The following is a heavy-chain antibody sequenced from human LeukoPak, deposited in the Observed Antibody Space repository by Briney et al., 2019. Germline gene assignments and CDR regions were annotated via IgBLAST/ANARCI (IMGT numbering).Heavy chain of an antibody. D-gene: IGHD3-16*01. CDR1: GFTFPNYD. CDR3: ATGEYYFDF. Sequence: GGSLRLTCAASGFTFPNYDMSWVRQAPGKGLEWVSTISDSGHDTSYADSVKGRFTISRDNSKNTLYLQMSSLRAEDTALYYCATGEYYFDFWGQGTLVTVSS. CDR2: ISDSGHDT. V-gene: IGHV3-23*01. J-gene: IGHJ4*02.